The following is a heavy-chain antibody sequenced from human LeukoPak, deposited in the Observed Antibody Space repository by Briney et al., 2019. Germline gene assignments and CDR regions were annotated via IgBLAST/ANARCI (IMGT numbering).Heavy chain of an antibody. CDR1: GGSISSGGYY. V-gene: IGHV4-30-2*05. D-gene: IGHD2-21*02. Sequence: PSETLSLTCTVSGGSISSGGYYWSWIRQPPGKGLEWIGYIYHSGSTYYNPSLKSRVTISVDTSKNQFSLKLSSVTAADTAVYYCARAGARVVVTAPGAFDIWGQGTMVTVSS. CDR3: ARAGARVVVTAPGAFDI. CDR2: IYHSGST. J-gene: IGHJ3*02.